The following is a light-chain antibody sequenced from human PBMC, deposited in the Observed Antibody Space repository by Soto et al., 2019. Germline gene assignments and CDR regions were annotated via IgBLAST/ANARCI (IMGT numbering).Light chain of an antibody. CDR1: QSVSNF. J-gene: IGKJ1*01. Sequence: VAFTQSPADVSLSQTTRSTLSCRASQSVSNFLAWYQQKPGQAPMLLIYDASNRATGIPDRFSGSGSGTDFTLTISRLEPEDFAVYYCHQYDSWTFGQGTKVDIK. CDR2: DAS. CDR3: HQYDSWT. V-gene: IGKV3-11*01.